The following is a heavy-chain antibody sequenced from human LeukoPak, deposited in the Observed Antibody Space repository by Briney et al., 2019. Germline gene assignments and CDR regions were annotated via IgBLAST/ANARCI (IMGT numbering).Heavy chain of an antibody. CDR1: VFRFSSYD. CDR2: IYYSGST. D-gene: IGHD6-19*01. CDR3: AREAVAGISAEGFIFDP. Sequence: GSLRLSCAASVFRFSSYDMNWVRQAPGKGLEWIGYIYYSGSTNYNPSLKSRVTISVDTSKNQFSLKLSSVTAADTAVYYCAREAVAGISAEGFIFDPWGQGTLVTVSS. V-gene: IGHV4-59*01. J-gene: IGHJ5*02.